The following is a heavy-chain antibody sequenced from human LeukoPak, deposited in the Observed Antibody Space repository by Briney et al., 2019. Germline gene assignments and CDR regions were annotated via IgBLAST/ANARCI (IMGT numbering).Heavy chain of an antibody. J-gene: IGHJ4*02. V-gene: IGHV3-23*01. Sequence: GGSLRLSCAASGFPLSSYAMSWVRQAPGKGLEWVSATSSSDAGTYYADSVRGRFTISRDNSKNTLYLQMNSLRTEDTAVYYCAKSGNNRFDYWGQGTLVTVSS. CDR1: GFPLSSYA. CDR2: TSSSDAGT. CDR3: AKSGNNRFDY. D-gene: IGHD4-23*01.